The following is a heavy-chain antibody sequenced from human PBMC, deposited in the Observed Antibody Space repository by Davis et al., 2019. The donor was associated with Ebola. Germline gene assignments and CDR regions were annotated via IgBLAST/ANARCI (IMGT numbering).Heavy chain of an antibody. D-gene: IGHD2-21*01. CDR2: ISYDGSNK. CDR3: AREEGYCGGDCSPDY. CDR1: GFTFSSYA. Sequence: GESLKISCAASGFTFSSYAMHWVRQAPGKGLEWVAVISYDGSNKYYADSVKGRFTISRDNSKNTLYLQMNSLRAEDTAVYYCAREEGYCGGDCSPDYWGQGTLVTVSS. J-gene: IGHJ4*02. V-gene: IGHV3-30-3*01.